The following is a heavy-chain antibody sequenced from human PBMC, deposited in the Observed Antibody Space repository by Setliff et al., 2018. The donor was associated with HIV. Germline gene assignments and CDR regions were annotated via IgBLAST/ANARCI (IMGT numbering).Heavy chain of an antibody. CDR2: IYHSGSA. CDR1: GGSISSSNW. J-gene: IGHJ5*02. CDR3: ARILVAAAGTGFDP. V-gene: IGHV4-4*02. Sequence: KTSETLSLTCAVSGGSISSSNWWSWVRQPPGKGLEWIGEIYHSGSANYNPSLKSRVIISIDKSKNKFSLKVSSVTAADTAVYYCARILVAAAGTGFDPWGQGILGTVSS. D-gene: IGHD6-13*01.